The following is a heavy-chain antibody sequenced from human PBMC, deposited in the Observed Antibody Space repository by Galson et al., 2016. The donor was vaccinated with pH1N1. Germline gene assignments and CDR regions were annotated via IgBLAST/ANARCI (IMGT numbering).Heavy chain of an antibody. Sequence: SLRLSCAASGFTFSNHAMHWVRHVPGKGLDWVALIWYDGSNQYYTDSVKGRFTISRDNSNNTLYLQMKSLRVEDTAVYYCVRESWCFGGDFDYWGQGTLVAVSS. CDR3: VRESWCFGGDFDY. V-gene: IGHV3-33*01. D-gene: IGHD4/OR15-4a*01. CDR1: GFTFSNHA. J-gene: IGHJ4*02. CDR2: IWYDGSNQ.